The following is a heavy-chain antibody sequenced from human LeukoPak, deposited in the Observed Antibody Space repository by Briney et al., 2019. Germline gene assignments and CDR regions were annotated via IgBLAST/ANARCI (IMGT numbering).Heavy chain of an antibody. CDR1: VYTFTGCY. V-gene: IGHV1-2*02. CDR2: INPNSGGT. CDR3: ARDYFDSSGYSRFDP. J-gene: IGHJ5*02. D-gene: IGHD3-22*01. Sequence: ASVNVSCMSSVYTFTGCYMHWVRPAPAQGREWMGWINPNSGGTDYAQKFQGRVTMTRETSISTAYMDVSRLRSDDTAVYYCARDYFDSSGYSRFDPWGQGTLVTVSS.